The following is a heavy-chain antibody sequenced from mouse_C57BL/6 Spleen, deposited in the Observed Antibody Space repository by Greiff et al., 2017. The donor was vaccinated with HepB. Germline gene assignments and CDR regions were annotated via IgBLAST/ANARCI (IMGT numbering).Heavy chain of an antibody. J-gene: IGHJ1*03. D-gene: IGHD1-1*01. Sequence: VQLQESGAELARPGASVKLSCKASGYTFTSYGISWVKQRTGQGLEWIGEIYPRSGNTYYNEKFKGKATLTADKSSSTAYMELRSLTSEDSAVYFCARLTTVVPDWYFDVWGTGTTVTVSS. CDR2: IYPRSGNT. CDR3: ARLTTVVPDWYFDV. CDR1: GYTFTSYG. V-gene: IGHV1-81*01.